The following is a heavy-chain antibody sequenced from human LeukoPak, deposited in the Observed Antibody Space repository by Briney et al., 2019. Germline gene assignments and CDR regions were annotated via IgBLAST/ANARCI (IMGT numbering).Heavy chain of an antibody. V-gene: IGHV1-8*01. CDR1: GYTFTSYD. CDR3: ARGHSSSGWYEAYYYYHMDV. D-gene: IGHD6-19*01. CDR2: MNHNSGNT. Sequence: GASVKVSCKASGYTFTSYDINWVRQATGQGLEWMGWMNHNSGNTGYAQKFQGRVTMTRNTSISTAYMELSSLRSEDTAVYYCARGHSSSGWYEAYYYYHMDVWGKGTTVTVSS. J-gene: IGHJ6*03.